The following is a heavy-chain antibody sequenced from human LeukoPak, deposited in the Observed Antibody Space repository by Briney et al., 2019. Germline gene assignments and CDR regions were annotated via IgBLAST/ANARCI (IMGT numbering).Heavy chain of an antibody. CDR3: ARAHYDFWSGSDY. Sequence: GGSLRLSCAASGFTFSSYWMTWVRQAPGKGLEWVANIKQDGSEKYYVDSVKGRFTISRDNAKNSLYLQMNSLRAKDTAVYYCARAHYDFWSGSDYWGQGTLVTVSS. V-gene: IGHV3-7*01. CDR1: GFTFSSYW. D-gene: IGHD3-3*01. CDR2: IKQDGSEK. J-gene: IGHJ4*02.